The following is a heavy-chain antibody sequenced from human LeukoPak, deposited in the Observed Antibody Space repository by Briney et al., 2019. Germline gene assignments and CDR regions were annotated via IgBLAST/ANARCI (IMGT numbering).Heavy chain of an antibody. D-gene: IGHD3-22*01. Sequence: GGSLRLSCAASGFTFSSYGMSWVRQAPGKGLEWVSAISGSGGSTYYADSVKGRFTISRDNSKNTLYLQMNSLRAEDTAVYYCAKRILGYDSSGSPRKDAFDIWGQGTMVTVSS. CDR2: ISGSGGST. CDR1: GFTFSSYG. CDR3: AKRILGYDSSGSPRKDAFDI. V-gene: IGHV3-23*01. J-gene: IGHJ3*02.